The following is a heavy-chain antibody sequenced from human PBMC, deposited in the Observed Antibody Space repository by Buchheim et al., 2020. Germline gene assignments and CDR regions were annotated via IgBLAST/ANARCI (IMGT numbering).Heavy chain of an antibody. J-gene: IGHJ4*02. V-gene: IGHV4-30-2*01. CDR3: ARGHYYDSSGYSLDYFDY. Sequence: QLQLQESGSGLVKPSQTLSLTCAVSGGSISSGGYSWSWIRQPPGKGLEWIGYIYHSGSTYYNPSLKSRVTISVDRSKHQFSLKLSSVTAADTAVYYCARGHYYDSSGYSLDYFDYWGQGTL. D-gene: IGHD3-22*01. CDR2: IYHSGST. CDR1: GGSISSGGYS.